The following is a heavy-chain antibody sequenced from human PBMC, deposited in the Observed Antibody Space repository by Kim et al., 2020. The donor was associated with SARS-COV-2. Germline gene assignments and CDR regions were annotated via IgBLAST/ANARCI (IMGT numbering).Heavy chain of an antibody. CDR1: GYSFTSYW. V-gene: IGHV5-10-1*01. CDR3: ARGPYSSSSYYYYGMDA. Sequence: GESLKISCKGSGYSFTSYWISWVRQMPGKGLEWMGRIDPSDSYTNYSPSFQGHVTISADKSISTAYLQWSSLKASDTAMYYCARGPYSSSSYYYYGMDAWGQGTTVTVSS. J-gene: IGHJ6*02. CDR2: IDPSDSYT. D-gene: IGHD6-6*01.